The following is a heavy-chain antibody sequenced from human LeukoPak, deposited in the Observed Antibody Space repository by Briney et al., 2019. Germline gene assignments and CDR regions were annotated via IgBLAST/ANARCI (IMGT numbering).Heavy chain of an antibody. CDR1: GGSISSGSYY. CDR3: ARYAPPRLRGVRGAFDI. Sequence: SQTLSLTCTVSGGSISSGSYYWSWIRQPAGKGLEWIGRIYTSGSTNYNPFLKSRVTISVDTSKNQFSLKLSSVTAADTAVYYCARYAPPRLRGVRGAFDIWGQGTMVTVSS. J-gene: IGHJ3*02. V-gene: IGHV4-61*02. D-gene: IGHD4-17*01. CDR2: IYTSGST.